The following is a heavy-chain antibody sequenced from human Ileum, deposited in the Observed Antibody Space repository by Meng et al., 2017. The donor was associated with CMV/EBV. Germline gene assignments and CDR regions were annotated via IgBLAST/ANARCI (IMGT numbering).Heavy chain of an antibody. CDR2: TYYRSKWYN. J-gene: IGHJ3*02. Sequence: SQTLSLTCAISGASVSSKDVTWDWIRQSPSGGLEWLGRTYYRSKWYNDYAQSVKGRISVTPDTSKNQFSLELNSVSPADAAVYYCVTRSKFNLVWSFDIWGQGTTVTV. V-gene: IGHV6-1*01. D-gene: IGHD6-6*01. CDR3: VTRSKFNLVWSFDI. CDR1: GASVSSKDVT.